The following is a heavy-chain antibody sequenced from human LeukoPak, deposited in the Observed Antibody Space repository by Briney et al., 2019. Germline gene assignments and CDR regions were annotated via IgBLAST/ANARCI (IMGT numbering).Heavy chain of an antibody. CDR2: IYYSGST. D-gene: IGHD4-23*01. Sequence: SETLSLTCTVSGGSISSYYWSWIRQPPGKGLEWIGYIYYSGSTNYNPSLKSRVNISVDTSKNQFSLKLSSVTAADTAVYYCARAVYDGNFLGYWGQGTLVTVSS. J-gene: IGHJ4*02. CDR3: ARAVYDGNFLGY. CDR1: GGSISSYY. V-gene: IGHV4-59*01.